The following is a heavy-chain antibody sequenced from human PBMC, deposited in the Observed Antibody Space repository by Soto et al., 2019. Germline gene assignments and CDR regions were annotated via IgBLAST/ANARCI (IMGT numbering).Heavy chain of an antibody. D-gene: IGHD6-13*01. CDR1: GYTFTSYY. CDR2: INPSGGST. V-gene: IGHV1-46*01. CDR3: ARDSDRTAAAPNNGMDV. J-gene: IGHJ6*02. Sequence: GASVKVSCKASGYTFTSYYMHWVRQAPGQGLEWMGIINPSGGSTSYAQKFQGRVTMTRDTSTSTVYMELSSLRSEDTAVYYCARDSDRTAAAPNNGMDVWGQGTTVTVSS.